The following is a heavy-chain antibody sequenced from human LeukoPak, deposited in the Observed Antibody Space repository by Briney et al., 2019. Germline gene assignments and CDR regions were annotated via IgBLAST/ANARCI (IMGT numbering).Heavy chain of an antibody. V-gene: IGHV3-33*01. CDR3: ARAHSSGWSDY. CDR2: IWYDGSNK. J-gene: IGHJ4*02. Sequence: GGSLRLSCAASGFTFSSYGMHWVRQAPGKGLEWVAVIWYDGSNKYYADSVKGRFTISRDNSKNTLYLQMNSLRAEDTAVYYCARAHSSGWSDYWGQGTLVTVSS. CDR1: GFTFSSYG. D-gene: IGHD6-19*01.